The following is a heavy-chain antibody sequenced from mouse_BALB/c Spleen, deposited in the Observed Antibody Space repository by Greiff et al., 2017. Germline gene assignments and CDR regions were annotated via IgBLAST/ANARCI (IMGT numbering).Heavy chain of an antibody. Sequence: EVKVVESGGGLVKPGGSLKLSCAASGFTFSSYAMSWVRQTPEKRLEWVASISSGGSTYYPDSVKGRFTISRDNARNILYLQMSSLRSEDTAMYYCARGRGYDGYSDYWGQGTTLTVSS. CDR3: ARGRGYDGYSDY. J-gene: IGHJ2*01. D-gene: IGHD2-3*01. CDR1: GFTFSSYA. V-gene: IGHV5-6-5*01. CDR2: ISSGGST.